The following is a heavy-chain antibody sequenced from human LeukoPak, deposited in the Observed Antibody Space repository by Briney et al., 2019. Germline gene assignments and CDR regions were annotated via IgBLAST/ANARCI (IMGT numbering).Heavy chain of an antibody. CDR1: GGSISSSSYY. V-gene: IGHV4-39*07. CDR3: ARVGSGYAGVSDYYYYMDV. CDR2: IYYSGST. D-gene: IGHD3-22*01. J-gene: IGHJ6*03. Sequence: PSETLSLTCTVSGGSISSSSYYWGWIRQPPGKGLEWNGSIYYSGSTYYNPSLKSRVTISVDTSKNQFSLKLSSVTAADTAVYYCARVGSGYAGVSDYYYYMDVWGKGTTVTVSS.